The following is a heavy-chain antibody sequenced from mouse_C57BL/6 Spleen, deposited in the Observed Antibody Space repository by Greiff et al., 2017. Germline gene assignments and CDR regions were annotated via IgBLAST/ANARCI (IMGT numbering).Heavy chain of an antibody. CDR1: GYTFTNYW. J-gene: IGHJ4*01. CDR2: IYPGGGYT. CDR3: ARGGDYDAMDY. V-gene: IGHV1-63*01. Sequence: VQLQQSGAELVRPGTSVKMSCKASGYTFTNYWIGWAKQRPGHGLEWIGDIYPGGGYTNYNEKFKGKATLTADESSSTAYMQFSSLTSEDSAIYYCARGGDYDAMDYWGQGTSVTVSS.